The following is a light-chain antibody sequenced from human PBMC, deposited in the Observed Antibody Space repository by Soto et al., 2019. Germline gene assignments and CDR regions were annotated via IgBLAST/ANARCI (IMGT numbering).Light chain of an antibody. J-gene: IGKJ1*01. CDR2: AAS. V-gene: IGKV1-39*01. CDR1: QSISTY. CDR3: QHSHNETSWT. Sequence: LPMTQPPYSISASVGDRVTITCRASQSISTYLNWDQQTPGKATKLMIYAASSLQSGVPSRFSGSVSRADFTLTLSIRQPENYAVYFCQHSHNETSWTFGQGTKVDIK.